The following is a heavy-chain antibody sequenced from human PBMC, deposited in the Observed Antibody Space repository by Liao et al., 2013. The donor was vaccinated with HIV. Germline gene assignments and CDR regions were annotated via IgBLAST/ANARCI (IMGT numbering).Heavy chain of an antibody. CDR1: GRSVDTTNYY. CDR2: VYYTGNT. J-gene: IGHJ3*01. CDR3: GRTPRDSSIFYTGGPLGIDV. Sequence: QLQLQESGPGLVKPSETLSLSCSVSGRSVDTTNYYWAWIRQSPGRGLEWIGSVYYTGNTFYNPSLKSRVTISVDTSKNLFSLRLSSVTAADTAVYYCGRTPRDSSIFYTGGPLGIDVWGQGKMVTVSP. V-gene: IGHV4-39*07. D-gene: IGHD6-13*01.